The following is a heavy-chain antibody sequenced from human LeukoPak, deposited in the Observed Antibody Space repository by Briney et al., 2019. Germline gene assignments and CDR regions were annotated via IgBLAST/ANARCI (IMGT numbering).Heavy chain of an antibody. D-gene: IGHD3-10*01. CDR3: ARSSLRGAAPWAAGY. CDR1: GFTFSSYW. J-gene: IGHJ4*02. Sequence: GGSLRLSCAASGFTFSSYWMSWVRQAPGKGLEWVANIKQDGSEKYYVDSVKGRFTISRDNSKNTLYLQMNSLRADDTAVYYCARSSLRGAAPWAAGYWGQGTLVTVSS. CDR2: IKQDGSEK. V-gene: IGHV3-7*01.